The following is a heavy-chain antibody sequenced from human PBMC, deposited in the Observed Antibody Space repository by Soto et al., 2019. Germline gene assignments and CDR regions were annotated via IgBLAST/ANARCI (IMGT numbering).Heavy chain of an antibody. CDR3: ARDRHAGVTNFFDP. CDR1: GGSIRSYH. Sequence: SETLSLTCTVSGGSIRSYHWSCIRQFPGKCLEWIAYTSYTVNTNYNPSIQSRVNISMDTSKNQLSLKLTSMTAAETAVYYCARDRHAGVTNFFDPWGQGTLVTVSS. CDR2: TSYTVNT. J-gene: IGHJ5*02. V-gene: IGHV4-59*01. D-gene: IGHD7-27*01.